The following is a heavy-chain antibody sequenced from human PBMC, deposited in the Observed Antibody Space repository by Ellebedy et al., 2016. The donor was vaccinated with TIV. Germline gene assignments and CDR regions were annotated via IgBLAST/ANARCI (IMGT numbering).Heavy chain of an antibody. CDR1: GFTFSSYA. D-gene: IGHD1-26*01. Sequence: PGGSLRLSCAASGFTFSSYAMHWVRQAPGKGLEWGAVISYDGSNNHYADSVKGRFTVSRDNSKSTLYLQINSLRPDDSAVYYCARETRMGASNYMDFWGQGALVIVS. CDR3: ARETRMGASNYMDF. CDR2: ISYDGSNN. V-gene: IGHV3-30*01. J-gene: IGHJ4*02.